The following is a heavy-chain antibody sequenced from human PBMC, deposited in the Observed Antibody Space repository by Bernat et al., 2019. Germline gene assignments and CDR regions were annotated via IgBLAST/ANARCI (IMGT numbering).Heavy chain of an antibody. J-gene: IGHJ3*02. V-gene: IGHV3-23*01. D-gene: IGHD2/OR15-2a*01. CDR2: IGGGGVDT. CDR3: AKKSYSNNGVYYAFDI. Sequence: EVRLLESGGGLVQPGGSLRLSCAASGFIFSNYAMSWVRQAPGKRPEWVSGIGGGGVDTDYADSVKGRFTVSRDNSKNTLFLRMNGLRADDTAVYYCAKKSYSNNGVYYAFDIWGLGTMVSVSS. CDR1: GFIFSNYA.